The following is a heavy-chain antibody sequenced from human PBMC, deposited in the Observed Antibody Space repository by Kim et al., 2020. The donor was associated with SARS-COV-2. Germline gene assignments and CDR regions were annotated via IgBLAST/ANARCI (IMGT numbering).Heavy chain of an antibody. Sequence: AQKLQGRVTMTTDTSTSTAYMELRSLRSDDTAVYYCARGDTAMVTAYFQHWGQGTLVTVSS. CDR3: ARGDTAMVTAYFQH. J-gene: IGHJ1*01. V-gene: IGHV1-18*01. D-gene: IGHD5-18*01.